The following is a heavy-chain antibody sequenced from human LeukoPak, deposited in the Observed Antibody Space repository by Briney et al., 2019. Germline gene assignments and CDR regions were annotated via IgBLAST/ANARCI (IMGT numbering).Heavy chain of an antibody. D-gene: IGHD4-17*01. CDR1: GFTVSSNY. CDR2: IYSGGST. V-gene: IGHV3-53*01. CDR3: ARDTVTTFRFRDYYYYGMDV. Sequence: PGGSLRLSCAASGFTVSSNYMSWVRQAPGKGLEWVSVIYSGGSTYYADSVKGRFTISRDNSKNTLYLQMNSLRAEDTPVYYCARDTVTTFRFRDYYYYGMDVWGQGTTVTVSS. J-gene: IGHJ6*02.